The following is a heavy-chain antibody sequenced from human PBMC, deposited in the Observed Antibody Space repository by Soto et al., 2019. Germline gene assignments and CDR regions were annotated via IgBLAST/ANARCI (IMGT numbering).Heavy chain of an antibody. CDR1: GGSISSGGYY. D-gene: IGHD6-13*01. CDR2: IYYSGST. Sequence: QVQLQESGPGLVKPSQTLSLTCTVSGGSISSGGYYWSWIRQHPGKGLEWIGYIYYSGSTYYNPSRKSRVTISVDTSKNQFSLQLSSVTAADTAVYYCAASSSWAHNWFDPWGQGTLVTVSS. J-gene: IGHJ5*02. CDR3: AASSSWAHNWFDP. V-gene: IGHV4-31*03.